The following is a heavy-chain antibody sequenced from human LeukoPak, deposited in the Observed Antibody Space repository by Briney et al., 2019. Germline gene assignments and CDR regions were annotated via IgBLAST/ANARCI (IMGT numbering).Heavy chain of an antibody. CDR2: IYYSGST. CDR1: GDSISSGGYY. Sequence: SQTLSLTCTVSGDSISSGGYYWSWIRQHPGKGLEWIGYIYYSGSTYYNPSLKSRVTISVDTSKNQFSLKLSSVTAADTAVYYCARDNGSGNAFDIWGQGTMVTVSS. CDR3: ARDNGSGNAFDI. J-gene: IGHJ3*02. D-gene: IGHD1-26*01. V-gene: IGHV4-31*03.